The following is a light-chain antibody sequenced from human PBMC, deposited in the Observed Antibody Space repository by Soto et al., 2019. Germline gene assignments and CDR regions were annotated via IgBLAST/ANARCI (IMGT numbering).Light chain of an antibody. CDR2: DAS. Sequence: DIQMTQSPSSLSASVGDRVTITCQASQDISNYLNWYQQKPGKAPKLLIYDASNLETGVPSRFSGSGSGTDFTFTISSLQPEDIATYYCQQYDNILTFGQGTRLEIK. CDR1: QDISNY. J-gene: IGKJ5*01. CDR3: QQYDNILT. V-gene: IGKV1-33*01.